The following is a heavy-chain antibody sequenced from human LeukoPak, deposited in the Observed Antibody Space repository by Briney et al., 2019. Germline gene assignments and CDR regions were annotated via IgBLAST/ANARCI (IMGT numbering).Heavy chain of an antibody. Sequence: GGSLRLSCAGSRFTFSTYGMHWVRQAPGKGLEWVAVVSYDGTNKYSADSVKGRFTISRDNSKNRVYLQMNSLRAEDTAVYYCAKSRGRYFDSGTSLHYHYYGMDVWGQGTTVIVSS. V-gene: IGHV3-30*18. CDR2: VSYDGTNK. D-gene: IGHD3-10*01. CDR3: AKSRGRYFDSGTSLHYHYYGMDV. CDR1: RFTFSTYG. J-gene: IGHJ6*02.